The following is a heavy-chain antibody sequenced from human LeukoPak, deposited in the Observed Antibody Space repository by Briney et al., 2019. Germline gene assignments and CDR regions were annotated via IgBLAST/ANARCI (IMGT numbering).Heavy chain of an antibody. V-gene: IGHV4-59*08. CDR1: GGSMSSNY. Sequence: SETLSLTCTVSGGSMSSNYWSWIRQPPGEGLEWIGFIYYSGSTNQNPSLKSRVTMSVDTSKNQFFLMLSSVTAADTAVYYCASSSAMVTYSFACCVQGTLVTVSS. CDR2: IYYSGST. CDR3: ASSSAMVTYSFAC. D-gene: IGHD5-18*01. J-gene: IGHJ4*02.